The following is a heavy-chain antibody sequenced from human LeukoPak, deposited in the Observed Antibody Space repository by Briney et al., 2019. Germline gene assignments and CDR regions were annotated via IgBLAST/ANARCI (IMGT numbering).Heavy chain of an antibody. J-gene: IGHJ4*02. Sequence: GGSLRLSCAASGFTFSIYTMNWVRQAPGQGLEWVSGIEWNGGSTSYADSVKGRFTISRDNAKNSLYLQMNSLRAEDTALYYCARDHDYVWGSYRSFDYWGQGTLVTVSS. CDR3: ARDHDYVWGSYRSFDY. D-gene: IGHD3-16*02. V-gene: IGHV3-20*04. CDR1: GFTFSIYT. CDR2: IEWNGGST.